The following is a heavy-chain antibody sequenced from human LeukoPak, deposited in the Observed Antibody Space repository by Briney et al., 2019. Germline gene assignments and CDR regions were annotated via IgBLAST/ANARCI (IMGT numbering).Heavy chain of an antibody. J-gene: IGHJ6*03. Sequence: GASVKVSCKASGYTFTSFGITWVRQAPGQGLEWMGWISAYNGNTNYAPKLQGRVTMTTDTSTSTAYMELRSLRSDDTAVYYCARELEDIVVVPAAISYYYYYMDVWGKGTTVTVSS. CDR1: GYTFTSFG. V-gene: IGHV1-18*01. CDR2: ISAYNGNT. D-gene: IGHD2-2*01. CDR3: ARELEDIVVVPAAISYYYYYMDV.